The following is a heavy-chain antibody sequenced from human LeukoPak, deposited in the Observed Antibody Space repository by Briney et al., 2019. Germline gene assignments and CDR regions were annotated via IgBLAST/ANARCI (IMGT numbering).Heavy chain of an antibody. CDR3: AKDDAILVRVNYFGMDV. Sequence: GGSLRLSCAASGFTFSIYSMNWVRQAPGKGLEWVSSISASGSTTSYVDSVKGRFTISRDNSKNTVWLQMNSLRAEDSALYYCAKDDAILVRVNYFGMDVWGQGTTVIVSS. J-gene: IGHJ6*02. CDR1: GFTFSIYS. CDR2: ISASGSTT. V-gene: IGHV3-23*01. D-gene: IGHD2-21*01.